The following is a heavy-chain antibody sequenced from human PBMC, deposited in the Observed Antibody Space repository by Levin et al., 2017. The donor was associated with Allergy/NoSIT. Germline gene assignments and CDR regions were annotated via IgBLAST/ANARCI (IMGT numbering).Heavy chain of an antibody. V-gene: IGHV3-9*01. CDR1: GFIFDDYG. D-gene: IGHD2-2*01. CDR2: ISWNSGDI. J-gene: IGHJ4*02. Sequence: SCAASGFIFDDYGMHWVRQAPGKGLEWVSGISWNSGDIGYADSVKGRFTVSRDNAKNSLYLQMNSLRPEDTAFYYCARDKGSIVVAPDYWGQGTLVTVSS. CDR3: ARDKGSIVVAPDY.